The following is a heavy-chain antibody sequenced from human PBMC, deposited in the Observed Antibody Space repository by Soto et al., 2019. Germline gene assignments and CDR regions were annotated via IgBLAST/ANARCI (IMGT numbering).Heavy chain of an antibody. Sequence: EVQLVESGGGLIQPGGSLRLSCAVSGFTVSNNYMSWVRQAPGKGLEGVSVIYSGGYTAYGDSVKGRFTISRDNSKNTLFLKRNGLGADGRGGFFGASRGGGGGYWGQGTLVTVSS. CDR3: ASRGGGGGY. CDR2: IYSGGYT. D-gene: IGHD3-10*01. CDR1: GFTVSNNY. J-gene: IGHJ4*02. V-gene: IGHV3-53*01.